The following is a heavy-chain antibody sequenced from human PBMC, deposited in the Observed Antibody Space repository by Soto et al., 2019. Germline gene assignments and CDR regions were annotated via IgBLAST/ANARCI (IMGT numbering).Heavy chain of an antibody. V-gene: IGHV1-18*01. Sequence: QVQLVQSGAEVKKPGASVKVSCKASGYTFTSYGISWVRQAPGQGLEWMGWISAYNGNTNYAQKLQGRVTMTTDTSTSTAYMVLRSLRSDDTAVYYCARDLYYYGSGSYFAFDIWGQGTMVTVSS. J-gene: IGHJ3*02. D-gene: IGHD3-10*01. CDR3: ARDLYYYGSGSYFAFDI. CDR1: GYTFTSYG. CDR2: ISAYNGNT.